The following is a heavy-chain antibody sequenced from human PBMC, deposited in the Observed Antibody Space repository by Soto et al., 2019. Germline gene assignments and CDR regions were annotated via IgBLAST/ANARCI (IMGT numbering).Heavy chain of an antibody. J-gene: IGHJ4*02. D-gene: IGHD3-16*01. V-gene: IGHV4-34*01. CDR3: VRGDLYDYVWGSYYDY. CDR1: GGSFSGYY. Sequence: QVQLQQWGAGLLKPSETLSLTCAVYGGSFSGYYWSWIRQPPGKGLEWIGEINHSGSTNYNPSLTSRVTISVDTSKNQFSLKLSSVTAADTAVYYCVRGDLYDYVWGSYYDYWGQGTLVTVSS. CDR2: INHSGST.